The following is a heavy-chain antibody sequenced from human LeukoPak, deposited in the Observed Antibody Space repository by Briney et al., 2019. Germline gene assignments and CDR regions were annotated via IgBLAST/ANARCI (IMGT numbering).Heavy chain of an antibody. CDR2: IYYSGST. Sequence: PSETLSLTCTVSAGSISSYYWSWIRQPPGKGLEWIGYIYYSGSTNYNPSLKSRVTISVDTSKNQFSLKLSSVTAADTAVYYCARVRTYYDSSGYYYYGMDVWGQGTTVTVSS. CDR1: AGSISSYY. D-gene: IGHD3-22*01. CDR3: ARVRTYYDSSGYYYYGMDV. J-gene: IGHJ6*02. V-gene: IGHV4-59*01.